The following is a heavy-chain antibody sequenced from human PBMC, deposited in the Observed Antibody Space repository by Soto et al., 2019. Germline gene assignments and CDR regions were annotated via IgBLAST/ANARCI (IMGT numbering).Heavy chain of an antibody. V-gene: IGHV3-7*04. CDR2: IKQDGSEK. J-gene: IGHJ6*02. Sequence: GGSTRLSCAASGLTVYSYWMSWVRQEPGKGLEWVANIKQDGSEKYYVDSVKGRFTISRDNAKNSLYLQMNSLRAEDTAVYYCARFYYDSSGYLPSPYYYYYGMDVWGQGTTVTVSS. CDR3: ARFYYDSSGYLPSPYYYYYGMDV. CDR1: GLTVYSYW. D-gene: IGHD3-22*01.